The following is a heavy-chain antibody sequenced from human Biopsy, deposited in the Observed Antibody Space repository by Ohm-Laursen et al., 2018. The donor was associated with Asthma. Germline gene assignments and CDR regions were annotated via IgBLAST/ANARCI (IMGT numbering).Heavy chain of an antibody. J-gene: IGHJ4*02. Sequence: SSVKVSCKSLGGTFNTYVIGWVRQAPGQGLEWMGGINSVFGTTTYPQKFQDRVTITADDSTSTVYMELSSLRSEDAAAYYCARKAGSCISRTCYSLDFWGQGTLVTVSS. V-gene: IGHV1-69*01. CDR2: INSVFGTT. D-gene: IGHD2-2*01. CDR1: GGTFNTYV. CDR3: ARKAGSCISRTCYSLDF.